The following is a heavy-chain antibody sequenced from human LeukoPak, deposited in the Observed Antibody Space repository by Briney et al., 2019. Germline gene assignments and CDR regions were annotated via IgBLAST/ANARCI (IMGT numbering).Heavy chain of an antibody. J-gene: IGHJ4*02. CDR3: GKSGGWYSSYFDY. CDR2: ISGSGGRT. V-gene: IGHV3-23*01. D-gene: IGHD6-19*01. CDR1: GFTFSSYA. Sequence: PGGSLRLSCAASGFTFSSYAMSSVRQAPGKGLEWVSAISGSGGRTSYADSVKGRFTISRDNSKNTLYLQMNSLRAEDTAVYYCGKSGGWYSSYFDYWGQGTLVTVPS.